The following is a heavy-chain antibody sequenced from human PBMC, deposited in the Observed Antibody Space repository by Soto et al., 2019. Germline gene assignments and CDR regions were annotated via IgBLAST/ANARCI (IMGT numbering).Heavy chain of an antibody. CDR1: GFTFSSYW. D-gene: IGHD3-3*01. V-gene: IGHV3-7*01. CDR3: ARVDFWSGYYPYYYYYGMDV. Sequence: PGGSLRLSCAASGFTFSSYWMSWVRQAPGKGLEWVANIKQDGSEKYYVDSVKGRFTISRDNAKNSLYLQMNSLRAEDTAVYYCARVDFWSGYYPYYYYYGMDVWGQGTTVTVSS. CDR2: IKQDGSEK. J-gene: IGHJ6*02.